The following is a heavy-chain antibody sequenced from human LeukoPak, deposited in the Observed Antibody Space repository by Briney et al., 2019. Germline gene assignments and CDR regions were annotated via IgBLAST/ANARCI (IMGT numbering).Heavy chain of an antibody. D-gene: IGHD2-2*03. CDR3: ARLLRVGYCSTTTCNWFDP. CDR2: IYHSGST. CDR1: GYSIGSGYY. V-gene: IGHV4-38-2*02. J-gene: IGHJ5*02. Sequence: PSETLSLTCTVSGYSIGSGYYWGWIRQPPGKGLEWIGSIYHSGSTYYNPSLKSRVTISVDTSKNQFSLKLSSVTAADTAVYYCARLLRVGYCSTTTCNWFDPWGQGTLVTVSS.